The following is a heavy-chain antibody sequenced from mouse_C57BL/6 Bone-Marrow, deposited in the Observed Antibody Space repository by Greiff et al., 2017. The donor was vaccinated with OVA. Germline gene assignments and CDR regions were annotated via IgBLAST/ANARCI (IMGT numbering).Heavy chain of an antibody. J-gene: IGHJ1*03. CDR1: GYTFTDYN. CDR3: ARAGGEYWYFDV. V-gene: IGHV1-22*01. Sequence: EVQLQQSGPELVKPGASVKMSCKASGYTFTDYNMHWVKQSPGKSLEWIGYINPNNGGTSYNQKFKGKATLTVNKSSSTAYMELRSLTSEDSAVYYCARAGGEYWYFDVWGTGTTVTVSS. CDR2: INPNNGGT.